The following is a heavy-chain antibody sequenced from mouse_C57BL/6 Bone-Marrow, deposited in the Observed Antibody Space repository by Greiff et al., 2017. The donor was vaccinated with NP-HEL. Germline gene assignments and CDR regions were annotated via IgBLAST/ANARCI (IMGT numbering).Heavy chain of an antibody. CDR2: IDPNSGGT. CDR3: ARYYYGSRGWYFDV. D-gene: IGHD1-1*01. Sequence: QVQLKQPGADLVKPGASVKLSFKASGYTFTSYWMHWVKQRPGRGLEWIGRIDPNSGGTKFNEKFKTKATLTVDKPSSTAYMQLSSLTSEDSAVYYCARYYYGSRGWYFDVWGTGTTVTVSS. CDR1: GYTFTSYW. J-gene: IGHJ1*03. V-gene: IGHV1-72*01.